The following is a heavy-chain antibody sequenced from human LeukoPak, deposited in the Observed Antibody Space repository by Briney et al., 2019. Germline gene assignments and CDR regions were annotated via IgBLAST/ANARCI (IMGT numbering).Heavy chain of an antibody. CDR3: ASTESRATEGLLWFHIIFDY. D-gene: IGHD3-10*01. CDR1: GFTVSSNY. CDR2: IYSGGST. J-gene: IGHJ4*02. Sequence: PGGSLRLSCAASGFTVSSNYMSWVRQAPGKGLEWVSVIYSGGSTYYADSVKGRFTISRDNSKNTLYLQMNSLRAEDTAVYYCASTESRATEGLLWFHIIFDYWGQGTLVTVSS. V-gene: IGHV3-66*01.